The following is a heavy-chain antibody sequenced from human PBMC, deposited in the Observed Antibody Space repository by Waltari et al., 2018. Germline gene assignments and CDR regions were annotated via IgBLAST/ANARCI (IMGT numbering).Heavy chain of an antibody. CDR3: ARDHSTSWSHDAYDV. Sequence: QVKLQESGPGLVRPSETLSLTCLVSDQSIKSGFYWGWLRLPPGKGLEWIGSVYHSGATYDNPSLSSRVTISVDTSKNQGFLRLASVTAADTGMYYCARDHSTSWSHDAYDVWGPGTMVTVAS. J-gene: IGHJ3*01. V-gene: IGHV4-38-2*02. CDR2: VYHSGAT. CDR1: DQSIKSGFY. D-gene: IGHD2-2*01.